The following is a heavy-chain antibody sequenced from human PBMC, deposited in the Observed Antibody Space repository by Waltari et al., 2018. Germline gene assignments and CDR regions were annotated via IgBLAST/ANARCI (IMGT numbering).Heavy chain of an antibody. D-gene: IGHD3-22*01. J-gene: IGHJ6*03. V-gene: IGHV4-59*01. CDR1: GGSISIYS. CDR2: IYYSGST. CDR3: ARGRYYYDSSGYYYYYYYMDV. Sequence: QVQLQESGPGLVKPSETLSLTCTVSGGSISIYSWSWIRQPPGKGREWIGYIYYSGSTNYNPSLKSRVTISVDTSKNQFSLKLSSVTAADTAVYYCARGRYYYDSSGYYYYYYYMDVWGKGTTVTVSS.